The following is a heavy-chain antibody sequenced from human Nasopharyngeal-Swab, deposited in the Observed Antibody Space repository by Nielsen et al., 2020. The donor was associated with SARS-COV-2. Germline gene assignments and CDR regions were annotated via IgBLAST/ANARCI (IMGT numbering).Heavy chain of an antibody. Sequence: GGPLRLSCAASGFTFSSYSMNWVRQAPGKGLKWVSSISSSSSYIYYADSVKGRFTISRDNAKNSLYLQMNSLRAEDTAVYYCARDNPYCSSTSCYWAYYYYYGMDVWGQGTTVTVSS. CDR3: ARDNPYCSSTSCYWAYYYYYGMDV. V-gene: IGHV3-21*01. J-gene: IGHJ6*02. D-gene: IGHD2-2*01. CDR2: ISSSSSYI. CDR1: GFTFSSYS.